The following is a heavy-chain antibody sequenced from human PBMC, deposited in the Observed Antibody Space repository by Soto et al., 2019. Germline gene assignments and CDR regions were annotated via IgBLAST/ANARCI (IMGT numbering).Heavy chain of an antibody. CDR2: ISGGGDTT. J-gene: IGHJ4*02. V-gene: IGHV3-23*01. Sequence: EVQLLESGGGLVQPGGSLRLSCAASGFTFNNYAMTWVRQAPGKGLEWVSAISGGGDTTYYADSVKGRFTVSRDGSKNTLYLQMSSLRAEDTALYYCAKGRGGSGSRTPRVDFWGQGTLVTVSS. CDR1: GFTFNNYA. CDR3: AKGRGGSGSRTPRVDF. D-gene: IGHD3-10*01.